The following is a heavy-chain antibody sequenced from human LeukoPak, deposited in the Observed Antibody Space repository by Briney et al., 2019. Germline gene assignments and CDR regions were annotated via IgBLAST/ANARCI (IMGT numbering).Heavy chain of an antibody. CDR3: ARGSDYVWGSYRYHFDY. CDR2: IYYSGST. D-gene: IGHD3-16*02. J-gene: IGHJ4*02. V-gene: IGHV4-31*03. Sequence: PSXTLSLTCTVSGGSISSGGYYWSWIRQHPGKGLEWXGYIYYSGSTYYSPSLKSRVTISVDTSKNQFSLKLSSVTAADTAVYYCARGSDYVWGSYRYHFDYWGQGTLVTVSS. CDR1: GGSISSGGYY.